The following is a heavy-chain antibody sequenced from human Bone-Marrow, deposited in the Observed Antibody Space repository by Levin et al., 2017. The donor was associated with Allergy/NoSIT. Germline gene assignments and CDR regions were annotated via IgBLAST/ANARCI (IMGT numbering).Heavy chain of an antibody. Sequence: SQTLSLTCTVSGGSIISGGSFWSWIRQHPGTGLEWIGYIYYSGTTSYNPSLKSRVTISVDTSKNQFSLRLTSVTAADPAVYYCATEGGGFDPWGQGILVTVSS. J-gene: IGHJ5*02. V-gene: IGHV4-31*03. CDR3: ATEGGGFDP. CDR2: IYYSGTT. CDR1: GGSIISGGSF. D-gene: IGHD3-16*01.